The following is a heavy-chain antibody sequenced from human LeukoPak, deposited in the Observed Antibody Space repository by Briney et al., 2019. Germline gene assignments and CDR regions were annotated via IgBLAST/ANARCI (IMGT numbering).Heavy chain of an antibody. Sequence: SETQSLTCTVSGGSISSYYWSWIRQPPGKGLEWIGYIYYSGSTNYNPSLKSRVTISVDTSKNQFSLKLSSVTAADTAVYYCARDSGIHLYGMDVWGQGTTVTVSS. CDR1: GGSISSYY. CDR2: IYYSGST. J-gene: IGHJ6*02. D-gene: IGHD5-18*01. CDR3: ARDSGIHLYGMDV. V-gene: IGHV4-59*01.